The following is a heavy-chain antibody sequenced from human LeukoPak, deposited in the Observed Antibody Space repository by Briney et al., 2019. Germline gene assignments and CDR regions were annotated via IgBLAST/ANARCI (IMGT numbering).Heavy chain of an antibody. CDR2: IGDSGLTT. D-gene: IGHD4/OR15-4a*01. CDR3: ARDNILTNTWGDFDY. CDR1: GFTFTNHG. J-gene: IGHJ4*02. V-gene: IGHV3-23*01. Sequence: GGTLRLSCAASGFTFTNHGMSWVRQALGKGLEWLSIIGDSGLTTFYANSLEGRFTISRDNSKNTLYLQMNSLRVEDTAIYYCARDNILTNTWGDFDYWGRGTLVTVSS.